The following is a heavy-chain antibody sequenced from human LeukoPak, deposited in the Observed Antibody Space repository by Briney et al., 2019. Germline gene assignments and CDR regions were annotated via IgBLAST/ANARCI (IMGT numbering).Heavy chain of an antibody. D-gene: IGHD2-2*01. CDR2: ISRRGGSI. J-gene: IGHJ3*02. V-gene: IGHV3-21*01. Sequence: GGSLRLSCRASAFTFRSHSMNGVRGATGKGLEGGPPISRRGGSIYYGDSVKRRFPIPRDNHEISVYLQLNSLRAEDTAVYFCARSLKVSAALDVFDIWGQGTMVTVSS. CDR3: ARSLKVSAALDVFDI. CDR1: AFTFRSHS.